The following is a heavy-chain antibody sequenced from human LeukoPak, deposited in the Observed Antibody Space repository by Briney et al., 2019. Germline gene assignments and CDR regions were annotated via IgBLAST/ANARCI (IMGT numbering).Heavy chain of an antibody. CDR3: ARVTYGSSPDYYYYYHRDV. Sequence: SETLSLTCTVSGGSISSYYWSWIRQPPGKGLEWIGNIYYSGSTNYNPSLKSRVTISVDPSKNQFSLKLSSVTAADTAVYYCARVTYGSSPDYYYYYHRDVWGKGTTVTVSS. D-gene: IGHD6-13*01. CDR2: IYYSGST. V-gene: IGHV4-59*01. J-gene: IGHJ6*03. CDR1: GGSISSYY.